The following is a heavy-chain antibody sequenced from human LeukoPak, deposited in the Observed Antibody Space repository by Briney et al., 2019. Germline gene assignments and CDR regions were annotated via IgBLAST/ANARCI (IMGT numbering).Heavy chain of an antibody. CDR3: ARTLTRRIAVAVFGY. V-gene: IGHV1-18*01. CDR2: ISAYNGTT. Sequence: ASVKVSCKASGYTFTSYGISWVRQAPGQGLEWMGWISAYNGTTNYAQKLQGRVTMTTDTSTSTAYMELRSLRSDDTAVYYCARTLTRRIAVAVFGYWGQGTLVTVSS. D-gene: IGHD6-19*01. CDR1: GYTFTSYG. J-gene: IGHJ4*02.